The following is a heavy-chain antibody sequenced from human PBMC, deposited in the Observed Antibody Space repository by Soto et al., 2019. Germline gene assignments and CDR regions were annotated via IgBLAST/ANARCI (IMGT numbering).Heavy chain of an antibody. CDR2: ISAYNGNT. D-gene: IGHD3-10*01. Sequence: GASVKVSCKASGYTFTSYGISWVRQAPGQGLEWMGWISAYNGNTNYAQKLQGRVTMTTDTSTSTAYMELRSLRSDDTAVYYCARDGKGEIIWFGELLALDYWGQGTLVTVSS. CDR3: ARDGKGEIIWFGELLALDY. V-gene: IGHV1-18*01. J-gene: IGHJ4*02. CDR1: GYTFTSYG.